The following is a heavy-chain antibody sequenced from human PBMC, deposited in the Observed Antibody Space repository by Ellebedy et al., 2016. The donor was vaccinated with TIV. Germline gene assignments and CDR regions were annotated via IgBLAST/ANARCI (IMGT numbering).Heavy chain of an antibody. Sequence: GESLKISCAASGFTFSSFWMHWVRQAPGKGLVWASRINSDGTSTSYADSVKGRFTISRDNVKNTLYLQMNSLRAEDTAVYYCGRVWFGELAPVDYWGQGTLVTVSS. D-gene: IGHD3-10*01. J-gene: IGHJ4*02. CDR2: INSDGTST. V-gene: IGHV3-74*01. CDR1: GFTFSSFW. CDR3: GRVWFGELAPVDY.